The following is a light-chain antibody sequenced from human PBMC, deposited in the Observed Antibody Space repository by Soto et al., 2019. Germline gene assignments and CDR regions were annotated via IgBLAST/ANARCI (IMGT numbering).Light chain of an antibody. CDR3: QQYNSYSWT. V-gene: IGKV1-5*01. Sequence: DIQMTQSPTSLSASVGDSVSITCRASQSIRSHLNWYQQKPGKAPKLLIYDASSLESGVPSRFSGSGSGTEFTLTISSLQPDDFATYYCQQYNSYSWTFGQGTKVDIK. CDR1: QSIRSH. CDR2: DAS. J-gene: IGKJ1*01.